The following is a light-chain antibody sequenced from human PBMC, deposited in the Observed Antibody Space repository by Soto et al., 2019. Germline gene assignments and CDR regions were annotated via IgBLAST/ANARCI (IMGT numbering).Light chain of an antibody. V-gene: IGLV4-69*01. J-gene: IGLJ2*01. CDR1: SGHSSYA. Sequence: QPVLTQSPSASASLGASVKLTCTLSSGHSSYAIAWHQQQPEKGPRYLMKLNSDGSHNKGDGIPDRFSGSSSGAERYLTISGLQSEDEADYYCQTWGTGTLVFGGGTKLTVL. CDR2: LNSDGSH. CDR3: QTWGTGTLV.